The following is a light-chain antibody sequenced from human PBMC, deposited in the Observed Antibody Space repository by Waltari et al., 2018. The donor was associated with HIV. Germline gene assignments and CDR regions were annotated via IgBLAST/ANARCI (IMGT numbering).Light chain of an antibody. CDR1: QSLLYSANNKNY. Sequence: IVMTQSPDSLAVSLGERATINCTSRQSLLYSANNKNYLAWSHQKPGPPPKLLIYWASTRESGVPDRFSGSGSGTDFTLTISSLQADDVAVYYCHQYFSAPWTFGQGTKVEIK. CDR2: WAS. J-gene: IGKJ1*01. V-gene: IGKV4-1*01. CDR3: HQYFSAPWT.